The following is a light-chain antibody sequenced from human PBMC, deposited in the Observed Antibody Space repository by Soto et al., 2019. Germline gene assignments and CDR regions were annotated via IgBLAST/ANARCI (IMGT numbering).Light chain of an antibody. Sequence: EIVMTQSPATLSVSPGERATLSCRASQSVSSNLAWYQQKPGQAPRLLIFGASTRATGTPARFSGSGSETEFTLTISSLQPDDFATYYCQHYNSYSEAFGQGTKVELK. J-gene: IGKJ1*01. CDR1: QSVSSN. V-gene: IGKV3D-15*01. CDR2: GAS. CDR3: QHYNSYSEA.